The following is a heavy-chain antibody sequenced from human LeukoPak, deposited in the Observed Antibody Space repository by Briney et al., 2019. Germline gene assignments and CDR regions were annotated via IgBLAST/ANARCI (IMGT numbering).Heavy chain of an antibody. CDR3: ARVYCSSISCPKGAGDY. Sequence: ASVKVSCKASGYTFTSYGISWVRQAPGQGLEWMGWISAYNGNTNYAQKLQGRVTMTTDTSTSTAYMELRSLRSDDTAVYYCARVYCSSISCPKGAGDYWGQGTLVTVSS. CDR2: ISAYNGNT. D-gene: IGHD2-2*01. CDR1: GYTFTSYG. J-gene: IGHJ4*02. V-gene: IGHV1-18*01.